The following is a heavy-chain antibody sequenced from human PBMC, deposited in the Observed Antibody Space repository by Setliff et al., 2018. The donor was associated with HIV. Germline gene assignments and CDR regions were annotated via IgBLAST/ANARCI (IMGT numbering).Heavy chain of an antibody. CDR2: IYHSGST. J-gene: IGHJ6*03. D-gene: IGHD6-13*01. V-gene: IGHV4-59*11. CDR3: ARTLAAAGPGYYYSYYMDV. CDR1: GGSISSHY. Sequence: LSLTCTVSGGSISSHYWGWIRQPPGKGLEWIGYIYHSGSTNSNPSLRSRVTISVDKSKNQFSLKLNSVTAADTAVYYCARTLAAAGPGYYYSYYMDVWGKGTTVTVSS.